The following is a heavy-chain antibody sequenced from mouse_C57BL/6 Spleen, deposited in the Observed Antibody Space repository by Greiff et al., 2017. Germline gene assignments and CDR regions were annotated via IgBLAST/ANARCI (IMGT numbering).Heavy chain of an antibody. Sequence: QVQLQQSGAELVKPGASVKLSCKASGYTFTSYWMHWVKQRPGQGLEWIGMIHPNSGSTNYNEKFKSKATLTVDKSSSTAYMQLSSLTSEDSAVYYCARETYRDAMDYWGQGTSVTGSS. CDR2: IHPNSGST. D-gene: IGHD2-12*01. V-gene: IGHV1-64*01. J-gene: IGHJ4*01. CDR3: ARETYRDAMDY. CDR1: GYTFTSYW.